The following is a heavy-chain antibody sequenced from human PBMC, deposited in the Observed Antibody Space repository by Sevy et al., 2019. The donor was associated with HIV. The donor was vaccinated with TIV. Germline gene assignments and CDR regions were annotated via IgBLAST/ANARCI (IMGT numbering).Heavy chain of an antibody. CDR1: GDTVSSDSAA. Sequence: SQTLSLTCAISGDTVSSDSAAWNWIRQSPARGLEWLGRTYYRSTWHKDYATSLNSRMTINPDTSKNQFFQQLNSVTPDDTAVYYCARDHNFVLDYWGQGVLVTVSS. CDR2: TYYRSTWHK. D-gene: IGHD1-20*01. CDR3: ARDHNFVLDY. J-gene: IGHJ4*02. V-gene: IGHV6-1*01.